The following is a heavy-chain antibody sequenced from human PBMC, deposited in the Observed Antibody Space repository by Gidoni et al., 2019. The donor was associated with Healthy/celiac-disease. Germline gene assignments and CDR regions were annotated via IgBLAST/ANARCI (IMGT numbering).Heavy chain of an antibody. D-gene: IGHD4-17*01. Sequence: EVQLVESGGGLVQPGGSLRLSCAASGFTFSSYDMHWVRQATSKGLEWVSAIGTAGDTYYPGSVKGRFTISRENAKNSLYLQMNSLRAGDTAVYYCARARGDYGVFDYWGQGTLVTVSS. CDR1: GFTFSSYD. J-gene: IGHJ4*02. V-gene: IGHV3-13*01. CDR2: IGTAGDT. CDR3: ARARGDYGVFDY.